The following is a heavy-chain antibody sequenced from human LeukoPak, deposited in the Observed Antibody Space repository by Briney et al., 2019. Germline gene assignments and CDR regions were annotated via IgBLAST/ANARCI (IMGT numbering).Heavy chain of an antibody. CDR3: ARGWELLSHFDY. V-gene: IGHV3-21*01. CDR2: ISSSSSDK. CDR1: GFTFSSYS. J-gene: IGHJ4*02. Sequence: GGSLRLSCAASGFTFSSYSMNWVCQAPGKGLEWVSSISSSSSDKYYADSVKGRFLISRDNAKNSLYLQMNSLRAGDTAVYYCARGWELLSHFDYWGQGTLVTVSS. D-gene: IGHD1-26*01.